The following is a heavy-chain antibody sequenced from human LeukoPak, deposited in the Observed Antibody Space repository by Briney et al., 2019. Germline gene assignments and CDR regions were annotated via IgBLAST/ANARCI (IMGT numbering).Heavy chain of an antibody. Sequence: GASVKVSCKASGYTFTSYDINWVRQATGQGLEWMGWMNPNSGNTGYAQKIQGRVTMTRNTSISTAYMELSSLRSEDTAVYYCARGNSPPSWIQLDKMHKGFDPWGQGTLVTVSS. D-gene: IGHD5-18*01. CDR3: ARGNSPPSWIQLDKMHKGFDP. CDR2: MNPNSGNT. J-gene: IGHJ5*02. V-gene: IGHV1-8*01. CDR1: GYTFTSYD.